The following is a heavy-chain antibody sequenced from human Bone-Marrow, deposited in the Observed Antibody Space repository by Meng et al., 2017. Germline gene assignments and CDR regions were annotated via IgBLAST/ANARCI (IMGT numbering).Heavy chain of an antibody. Sequence: ASVKVSCKASGYTFTSYAMNWVRQAPGQGLEWMGWINTNTGNPTYAQGFTGRFVFSLDTSVSTVYLQISSLKAEDTAVYYCAREYSSGWYTYLSSYYFDYWGQGTLVTVSS. V-gene: IGHV7-4-1*02. CDR3: AREYSSGWYTYLSSYYFDY. CDR2: INTNTGNP. J-gene: IGHJ4*02. D-gene: IGHD6-19*01. CDR1: GYTFTSYA.